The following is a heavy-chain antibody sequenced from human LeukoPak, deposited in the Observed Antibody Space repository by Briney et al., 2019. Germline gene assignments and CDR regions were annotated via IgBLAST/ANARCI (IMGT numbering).Heavy chain of an antibody. D-gene: IGHD6-13*01. CDR2: IDPTDSYT. Sequence: GESLKISCKASGYSFSSYWIAWVRQMPGKGLEWMGRIDPTDSYTDYSPSFQGHVTTSADKSNSTAYLQWSSLKASDTAIYYCARFSGYSSNWFAYWGQGTLSPSPQ. V-gene: IGHV5-10-1*01. CDR1: GYSFSSYW. J-gene: IGHJ5*01. CDR3: ARFSGYSSNWFAY.